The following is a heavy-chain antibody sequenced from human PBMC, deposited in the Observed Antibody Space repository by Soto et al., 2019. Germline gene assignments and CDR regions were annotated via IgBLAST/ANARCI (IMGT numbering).Heavy chain of an antibody. Sequence: QVQLVQSGAEVKKPGASVKVSCKASGYTFTSYGISWVRQAPGQGLEWMGWISAYNGNTNYAQKLQGRVTMTTDTSTSTAYMELRSLRSDDTAVYYCASDEGNKWNSGGSCFDPWGQGTLVTVSS. J-gene: IGHJ5*02. CDR3: ASDEGNKWNSGGSCFDP. D-gene: IGHD1-7*01. CDR1: GYTFTSYG. V-gene: IGHV1-18*01. CDR2: ISAYNGNT.